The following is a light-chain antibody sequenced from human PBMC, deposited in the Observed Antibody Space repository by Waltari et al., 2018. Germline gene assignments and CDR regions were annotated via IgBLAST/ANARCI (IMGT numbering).Light chain of an antibody. CDR3: GTWDNSLGAVV. CDR2: DNN. CDR1: SSNIGNNY. V-gene: IGLV1-51*01. Sequence: QSVLTQPPSVSAAPGQKVTISCSGSSSNIGNNYVCWYPHLPGTAPKLLIYDNNEGPSGMPARSAGYKAGTSATLDITGLETGDEADYYCGTWDNSLGAVVFGGGTKLTVL. J-gene: IGLJ2*01.